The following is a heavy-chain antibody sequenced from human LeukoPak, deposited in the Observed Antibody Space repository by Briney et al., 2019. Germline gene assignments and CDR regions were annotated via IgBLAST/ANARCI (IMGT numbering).Heavy chain of an antibody. V-gene: IGHV3-30*18. Sequence: GRSLRLSCAASGLTFSSYGMHWVRQAPGKGLEWVAVISYDGSNKYYADSVKGRFTISRNNSKNTLYLQMNSLRAEDTAVYYCAKTFPRYCSSTSCRATTVVLFDYWGQGTLVTVSS. D-gene: IGHD2-2*01. CDR1: GLTFSSYG. CDR3: AKTFPRYCSSTSCRATTVVLFDY. CDR2: ISYDGSNK. J-gene: IGHJ4*02.